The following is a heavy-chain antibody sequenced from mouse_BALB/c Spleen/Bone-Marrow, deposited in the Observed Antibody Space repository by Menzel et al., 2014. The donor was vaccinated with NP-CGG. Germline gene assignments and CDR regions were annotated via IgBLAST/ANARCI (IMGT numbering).Heavy chain of an antibody. D-gene: IGHD1-1*01. CDR3: ARSRDDGSSYYAMDY. J-gene: IGHJ4*01. CDR2: IDPANGNT. Sequence: EVQGVESGAELVKPGASVKLSCTASGFNIKDTHMHWVKQRPEQGLERIGRIDPANGNTKYAPKFQGKATITADTSSNTADRQLSSLTSEDTAVYYGARSRDDGSSYYAMDYWGQGTSVTVSS. V-gene: IGHV14-3*02. CDR1: GFNIKDTH.